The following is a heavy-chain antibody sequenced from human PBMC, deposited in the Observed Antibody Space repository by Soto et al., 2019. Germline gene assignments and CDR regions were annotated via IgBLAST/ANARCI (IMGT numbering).Heavy chain of an antibody. D-gene: IGHD3-22*01. CDR3: ARALTPPGDYYDSSGYDDY. CDR1: GFTFSSYA. J-gene: IGHJ4*02. Sequence: EVQLVESGGGLVQPGGSLRLSCAASGFTFSSYAMHWVRQAPGKGLEYVSAISSNGGSTYYANSVKDRFTISRDNSKNTLYLQMGSLRAEDMAVYYCARALTPPGDYYDSSGYDDYWGQGTLVTVSA. V-gene: IGHV3-64*01. CDR2: ISSNGGST.